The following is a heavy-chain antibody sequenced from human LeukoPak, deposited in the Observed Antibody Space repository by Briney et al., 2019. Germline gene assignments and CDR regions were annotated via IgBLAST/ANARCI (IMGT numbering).Heavy chain of an antibody. D-gene: IGHD3-22*01. CDR3: ATVSAPKVVIGIDY. V-gene: IGHV3-30*03. CDR1: GFTFSSYG. Sequence: GGSLRLSCAASGFTFSSYGMHWVRQAPGKGLEWVAVISYDGSNKYYADSVKGRFTISRDNSKNTLYLQMNSLRAEDTAVYYCATVSAPKVVIGIDYWGQGTLVTVSS. CDR2: ISYDGSNK. J-gene: IGHJ4*02.